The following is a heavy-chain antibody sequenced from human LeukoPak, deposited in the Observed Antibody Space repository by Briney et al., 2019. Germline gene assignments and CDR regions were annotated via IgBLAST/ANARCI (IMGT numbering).Heavy chain of an antibody. J-gene: IGHJ3*02. D-gene: IGHD3-22*01. Sequence: ASVNVSCKASGYTFTGYYMHRVRQAPGQGLEWMGWINPNSGGTNYAQKFQGWVTMTRDTSISTVYMELSRLRSDDTAVYYCARVVNHYYDSSGYYNHDAFDIWGQGTTVTVSS. CDR1: GYTFTGYY. CDR2: INPNSGGT. CDR3: ARVVNHYYDSSGYYNHDAFDI. V-gene: IGHV1-2*04.